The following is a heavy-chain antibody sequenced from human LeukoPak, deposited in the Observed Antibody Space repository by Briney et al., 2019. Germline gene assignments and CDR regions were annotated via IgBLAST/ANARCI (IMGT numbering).Heavy chain of an antibody. D-gene: IGHD2-8*01. V-gene: IGHV3-33*01. CDR2: IWYDASNK. CDR1: GFTFSSYG. J-gene: IGHJ4*02. CDR3: ARDDGPLDY. Sequence: GRSLRLSCAASGFTFSSYGMHWVRQAPGKGLEWVASIWYDASNKNYADSVKGRFSISRDKSKNTLSLQMNSLRADDTALYYCARDDGPLDYWGRGTLVTVSS.